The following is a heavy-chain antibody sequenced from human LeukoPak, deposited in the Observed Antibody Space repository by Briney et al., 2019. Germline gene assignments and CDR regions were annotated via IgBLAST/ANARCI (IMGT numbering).Heavy chain of an antibody. CDR2: ISSNRGNT. CDR1: GFTFSNYD. CDR3: VKAITVSANFDC. Sequence: PGGSLRLSCSASGFTFSNYDMYWVRQAPGKGLEYVSAISSNRGNTYYADSVKGRFTISRDNSKNTLYLQMSSLRTEDTAIYYCVKAITVSANFDCWGQGTLVTVSS. D-gene: IGHD2-21*02. V-gene: IGHV3-64D*09. J-gene: IGHJ4*02.